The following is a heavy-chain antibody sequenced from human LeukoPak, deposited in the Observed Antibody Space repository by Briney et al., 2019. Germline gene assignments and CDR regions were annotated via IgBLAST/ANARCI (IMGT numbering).Heavy chain of an antibody. CDR1: GFTFSSHA. CDR3: ARSTLGGTFDH. J-gene: IGHJ4*02. D-gene: IGHD2-15*01. Sequence: GGSLRLSCEASGFTFSSHAMHWVRQAPGKGLEYVSAISSNGGSTYYANSVEGRFTISRDNSKNTLYLQMGSLRAEDMAVYYCARSTLGGTFDHWGQGTLVTVSS. V-gene: IGHV3-64*01. CDR2: ISSNGGST.